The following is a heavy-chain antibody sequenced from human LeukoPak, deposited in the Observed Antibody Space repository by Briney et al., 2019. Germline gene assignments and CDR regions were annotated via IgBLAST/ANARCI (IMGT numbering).Heavy chain of an antibody. V-gene: IGHV3-30*04. CDR1: GFTFSNYA. J-gene: IGHJ4*02. CDR2: IFYDGSIQ. D-gene: IGHD3-10*01. CDR3: AKLHYYGSGSYYNLGYFDY. Sequence: GGSLRLSCAASGFTFSNYAMHWVRQAPGKGLEWVAVIFYDGSIQYYADSVRGRFTISRDNSKNTLYLQMNSLRAEDTAVYYCAKLHYYGSGSYYNLGYFDYWGQGTLVTVSS.